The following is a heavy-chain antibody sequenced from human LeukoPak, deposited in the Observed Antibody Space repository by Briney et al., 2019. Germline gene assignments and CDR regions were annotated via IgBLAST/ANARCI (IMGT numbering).Heavy chain of an antibody. CDR3: ARAGGMAYYYYHMDV. V-gene: IGHV4-39*07. J-gene: IGHJ6*03. CDR1: GGSINSTGHC. CDR2: VYYTGST. D-gene: IGHD5-24*01. Sequence: SETLSLTCTVSGGSINSTGHCWAWLRQPPGKGLEWIGSVYYTGSTHKNPSLKSRVTMTVGTSKNQFSLKLSSVTAADTAIYFCARAGGMAYYYYHMDVWAKGPRSPSP.